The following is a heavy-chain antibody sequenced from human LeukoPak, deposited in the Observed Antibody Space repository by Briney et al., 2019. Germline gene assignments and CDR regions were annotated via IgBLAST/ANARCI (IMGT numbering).Heavy chain of an antibody. CDR2: ISAYNGNT. J-gene: IGHJ6*03. CDR3: ARATDYDFWSGYYTGDYYYMDV. V-gene: IGHV1-18*01. D-gene: IGHD3-3*01. Sequence: ASVKVSCKASGYTFTSYGISWVRQAPGQGLEWMGWISAYNGNTNYAQKLQGRVTMTTDTSTSTAYMELRSLRSDDTAVYYCARATDYDFWSGYYTGDYYYMDVWGKGTTVTVSS. CDR1: GYTFTSYG.